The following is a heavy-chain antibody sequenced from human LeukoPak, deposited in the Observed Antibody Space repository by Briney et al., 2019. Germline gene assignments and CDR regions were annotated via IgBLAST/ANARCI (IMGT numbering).Heavy chain of an antibody. CDR3: AAGGSWELRRYFDY. Sequence: SVKVSCKASGVTFTSSAMQWVRQARGQRLEWIGWIVVGSGNTNYAQKFQERVTITRDMSTSTAYMELSSLRSEDTAVYYCAAGGSWELRRYFDYWGQGTLVTVSS. CDR2: IVVGSGNT. V-gene: IGHV1-58*02. CDR1: GVTFTSSA. D-gene: IGHD1-26*01. J-gene: IGHJ4*02.